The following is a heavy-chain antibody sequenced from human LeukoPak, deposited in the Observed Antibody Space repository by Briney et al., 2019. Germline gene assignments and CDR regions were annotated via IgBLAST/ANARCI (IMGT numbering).Heavy chain of an antibody. Sequence: SETLSLTCAVYGGSFSGYYWSWLRQPPGKGLEWLGEINHSGSTNYNPSLKSRVTISVDTSKNQFSLKLSSVTAADTAVYYCARGGFARSNYYGSGSYYNFLDYWGQGTLVTVSP. CDR3: ARGGFARSNYYGSGSYYNFLDY. CDR1: GGSFSGYY. J-gene: IGHJ4*02. V-gene: IGHV4-34*01. D-gene: IGHD3-10*01. CDR2: INHSGST.